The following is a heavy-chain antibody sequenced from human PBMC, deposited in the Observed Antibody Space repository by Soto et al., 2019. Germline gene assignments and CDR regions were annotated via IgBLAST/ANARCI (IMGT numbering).Heavy chain of an antibody. D-gene: IGHD3-3*01. J-gene: IGHJ5*02. V-gene: IGHV4-34*01. Sequence: AETLSLTCAVYGGSFIGYYWIWVRQAPGKGLEWIVEINHSGSTNYNPSLKSRVTISVDTSKNQFSLKLSSVTAADTAVYYCAKRRERYYDFWSARAPSWFDPWGQGTLVTVSS. CDR2: INHSGST. CDR1: GGSFIGYY. CDR3: AKRRERYYDFWSARAPSWFDP.